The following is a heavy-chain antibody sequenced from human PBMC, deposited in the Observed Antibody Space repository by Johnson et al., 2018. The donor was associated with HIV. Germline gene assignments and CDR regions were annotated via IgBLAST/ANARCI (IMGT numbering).Heavy chain of an antibody. V-gene: IGHV3-9*01. CDR3: AKGLCRGVDGFDI. D-gene: IGHD1-26*01. CDR1: GFMFDDYA. CDR2: ISWNSGTL. J-gene: IGHJ3*02. Sequence: VQLVESGGGLVKPGMSLRLSCVASGFMFDDYAIHWVRQAPGKGLEWVSGISWNSGTLGYADSVKGRFTISRDNAKNSLYLQMNSLRVEDTALYYCAKGLCRGVDGFDIWGQGTMVTVSS.